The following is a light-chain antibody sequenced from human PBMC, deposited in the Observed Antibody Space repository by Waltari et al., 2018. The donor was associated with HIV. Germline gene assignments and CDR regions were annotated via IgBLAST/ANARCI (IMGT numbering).Light chain of an antibody. CDR1: QSVSNNN. V-gene: IGKV3-20*01. Sequence: IVLTQSPGPLSLSPGERVTLSCRASQSVSNNNLAWCQQKPGQAPRLLIYGASIRATGIPDRFSGSGSGTDFTLTISRLEPEDFAVYYCQQYDTSPFTFGPGTKVDIK. CDR2: GAS. J-gene: IGKJ3*01. CDR3: QQYDTSPFT.